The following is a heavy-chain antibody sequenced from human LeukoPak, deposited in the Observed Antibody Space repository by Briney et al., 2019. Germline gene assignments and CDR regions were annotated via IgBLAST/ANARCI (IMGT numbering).Heavy chain of an antibody. V-gene: IGHV3-53*04. D-gene: IGHD3-10*01. CDR2: IYSGGST. J-gene: IGHJ6*02. CDR3: ARELILWTGYYYGMDV. CDR1: GFTVSSNY. Sequence: GGSLRLSCAASGFTVSSNYMSWVRQAPGKGLEWVSVIYSGGSTYYADSVKGRFTISRHNSKNTLYLQMNSLRAEDTAVYYCARELILWTGYYYGMDVWGQGTTVTVSS.